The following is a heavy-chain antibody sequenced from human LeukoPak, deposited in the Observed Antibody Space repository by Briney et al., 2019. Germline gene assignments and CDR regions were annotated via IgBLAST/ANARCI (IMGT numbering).Heavy chain of an antibody. Sequence: ASVKVSCKASGYTFTSYYMHWVRQAPGQGLEWMGIINPGGGSTSYAQKFQGRVTMTRDMSTSTVYMELSSLRAEDTAVYYCAKGPKQQLVGSRGHYFDSWGQGTLVTVSS. J-gene: IGHJ4*02. CDR1: GYTFTSYY. V-gene: IGHV1-46*01. D-gene: IGHD6-13*01. CDR3: AKGPKQQLVGSRGHYFDS. CDR2: INPGGGST.